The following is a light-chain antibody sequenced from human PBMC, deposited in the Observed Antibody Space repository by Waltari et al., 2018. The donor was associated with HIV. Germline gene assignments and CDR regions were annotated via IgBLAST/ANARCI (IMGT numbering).Light chain of an antibody. Sequence: QSALTQPRSVSGSPGQSVTISCTGTSDDIGRNNYVTWYQQHPAKGPKVILFAVSQRPSGVPDRFSGSKSDNTASLTISGLQVEDEADYYGCSHAGASYVAGTGTTLTVL. J-gene: IGLJ1*01. CDR3: CSHAGASYV. V-gene: IGLV2-11*01. CDR1: SDDIGRNNY. CDR2: AVS.